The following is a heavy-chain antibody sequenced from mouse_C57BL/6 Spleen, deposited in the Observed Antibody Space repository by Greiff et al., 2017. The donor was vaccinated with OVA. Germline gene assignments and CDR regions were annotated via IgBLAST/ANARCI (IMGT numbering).Heavy chain of an antibody. CDR2: INPNYGTT. V-gene: IGHV1-39*01. J-gene: IGHJ4*01. Sequence: VQLPQSGPDLVQPGASVTISCPASGYSFTDYNMNWVKQSNGKSLVWIGVINPNYGTTSYNQKFKGKATLTVDPSSSTAYMQVNSLTAEDAAVDYCAREDAMDDWGQGTSVTAAS. CDR1: GYSFTDYN. CDR3: AREDAMDD.